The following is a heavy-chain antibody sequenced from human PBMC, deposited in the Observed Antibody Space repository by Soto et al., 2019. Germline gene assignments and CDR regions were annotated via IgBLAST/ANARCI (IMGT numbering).Heavy chain of an antibody. CDR2: ISSSSSYI. CDR1: EYSFTRYT. J-gene: IGHJ3*01. Sequence: GGSLRLSCVASEYSFTRYTIYWVRQAPGKGLEWVSSISSSSSYIYYADSVKGRFTISRDNARTSVYLQMNSLRAEDTAGSYCAKDYSASGSHYNVRCAFDDWGQGTEFTVSS. D-gene: IGHD3-10*01. V-gene: IGHV3-21*01. CDR3: AKDYSASGSHYNVRCAFDD.